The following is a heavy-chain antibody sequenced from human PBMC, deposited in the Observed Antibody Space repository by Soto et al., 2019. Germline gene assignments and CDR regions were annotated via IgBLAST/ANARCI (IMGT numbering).Heavy chain of an antibody. Sequence: QVLLQESGPGLVKTSGTLSVTCAISDGSIGTSDWWSWVRQSPGKGLEWIGEVSHTGNTNYPPSFKSRVTMSVDKSKNQFSMRLNFVAAADTALYYCARRSYYYGSGSYDRFDHWGQGTLVTVSS. CDR3: ARRSYYYGSGSYDRFDH. CDR1: DGSIGTSDW. D-gene: IGHD3-10*01. V-gene: IGHV4-4*02. J-gene: IGHJ4*02. CDR2: VSHTGNT.